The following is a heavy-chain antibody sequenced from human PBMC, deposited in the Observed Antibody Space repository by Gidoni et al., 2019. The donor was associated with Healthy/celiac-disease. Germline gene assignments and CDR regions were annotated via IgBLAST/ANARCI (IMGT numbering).Heavy chain of an antibody. V-gene: IGHV3-23*01. CDR3: AKGSVLDSYYYYYGMDV. Sequence: EVQLLESGGGLVQPGGSLRLSGAASGFTFRSYAMSWVRPGPGKGLEWVSAISGSGGSTYYADSVKGRFTISRDNSKNTLYLQMNSLRAEDTAVYYCAKGSVLDSYYYYYGMDVWGQGTTVTVSS. CDR1: GFTFRSYA. J-gene: IGHJ6*02. CDR2: ISGSGGST. D-gene: IGHD2-15*01.